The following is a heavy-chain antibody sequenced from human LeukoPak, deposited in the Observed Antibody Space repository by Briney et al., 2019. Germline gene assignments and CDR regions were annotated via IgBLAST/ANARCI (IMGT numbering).Heavy chain of an antibody. V-gene: IGHV3-7*01. CDR1: GFTFSSYW. J-gene: IGHJ5*02. Sequence: GGSLRLSCAASGFTFSSYWMSWVRQTPGKGLEWVANIKQDGSEKYYVDSVKGRFTISRDNAKNSLYLQMNSLRAEDTAVYYCARESGSGSSSWFDPWGQGTLVTVSS. CDR3: ARESGSGSSSWFDP. CDR2: IKQDGSEK. D-gene: IGHD3-10*01.